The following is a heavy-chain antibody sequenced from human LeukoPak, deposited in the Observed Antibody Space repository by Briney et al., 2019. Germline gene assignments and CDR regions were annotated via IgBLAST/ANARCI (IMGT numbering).Heavy chain of an antibody. CDR2: ISGSGGST. CDR1: GFTFSSYS. J-gene: IGHJ3*02. D-gene: IGHD4-17*01. V-gene: IGHV3-23*01. Sequence: PGGSLRLSCAASGFTFSSYSMNWVRQAPGKGLEWVSAISGSGGSTYYADSVKGRFTISRDNSKNTLYLQMNSLRAEDTAVYYCANSDYGDYGWFAFDIWGQGTMVTVSS. CDR3: ANSDYGDYGWFAFDI.